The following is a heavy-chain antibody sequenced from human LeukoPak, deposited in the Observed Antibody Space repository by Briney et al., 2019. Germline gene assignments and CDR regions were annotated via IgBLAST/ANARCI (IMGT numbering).Heavy chain of an antibody. J-gene: IGHJ4*02. V-gene: IGHV4-34*01. D-gene: IGHD5/OR15-5a*01. CDR2: INHSGST. CDR3: ARGSVTGYDY. CDR1: GGSFSGYY. Sequence: PSETLSLTCAVYGGSFSGYYWSWIHQPPGKGLEWSGEINHSGSTNYNPSLKSRVTISVDTSKNQFSLKLSSVTAADTAVYYCARGSVTGYDYWGQGTLVTVSS.